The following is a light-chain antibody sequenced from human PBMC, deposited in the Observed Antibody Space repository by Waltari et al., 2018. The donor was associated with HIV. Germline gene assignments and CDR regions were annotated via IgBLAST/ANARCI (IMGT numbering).Light chain of an antibody. CDR2: DND. CDR1: SSNILSNY. V-gene: IGLV1-51*01. Sequence: QSVLTQPPSVSAAVGQKVTISCSGSSSNILSNYVSWYQQLPGTAPKRLIYDNDKRPSGIPDRFSGAKSGTSATLGITGLLSGDEADYYCGTWDSSLRTEVFGGGTKVTVL. J-gene: IGLJ3*02. CDR3: GTWDSSLRTEV.